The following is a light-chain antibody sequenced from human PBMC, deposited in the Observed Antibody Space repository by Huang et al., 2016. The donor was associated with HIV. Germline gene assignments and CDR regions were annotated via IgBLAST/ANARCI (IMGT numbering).Light chain of an antibody. CDR3: QQYNNWPPWT. CDR1: RSVSRN. V-gene: IGKV3-15*01. Sequence: EIVMTQSPATLPVSPGGRVTLSCRASRSVSRNLAWYQQKPGQAPRLLIYDASTRGTGIPVRCSGSGSGTEFTLTISSLQSEDFAVYYCQQYNNWPPWTFGQGTKVEIK. CDR2: DAS. J-gene: IGKJ1*01.